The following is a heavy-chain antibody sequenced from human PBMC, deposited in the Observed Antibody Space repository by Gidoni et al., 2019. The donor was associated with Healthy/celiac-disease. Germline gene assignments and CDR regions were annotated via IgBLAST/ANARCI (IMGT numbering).Heavy chain of an antibody. V-gene: IGHV4-30-4*01. CDR1: VRSISSGDYY. CDR3: EGSNYYGSGSQDY. CDR2: IYYSGST. D-gene: IGHD3-10*01. J-gene: IGHJ4*02. Sequence: QVQLQESGPGLVKPSQTLSLTCTVSVRSISSGDYYWSWIRQPPGKGLEWIGYIYYSGSTYYNPSLKSRVTIAVDTSKNQFSLKLSSVTAADTAAYYCEGSNYYGSGSQDYWGQGTLVTVSS.